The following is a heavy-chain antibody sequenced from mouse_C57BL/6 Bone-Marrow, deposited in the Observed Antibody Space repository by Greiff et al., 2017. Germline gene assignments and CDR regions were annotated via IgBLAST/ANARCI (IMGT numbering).Heavy chain of an antibody. CDR1: GFTFSSYG. CDR3: ARRRIPHWYFDV. CDR2: ISSGGSYT. J-gene: IGHJ1*03. Sequence: MLVESGGDLVKPGGSLKLSCAASGFTFSSYGMSWVRQTPDKRLEWVATISSGGSYTYYPDSVKGRFTISRDNAKNTLYLQMSSLKSEDTAMYYCARRRIPHWYFDVWGTGTTVTVSS. V-gene: IGHV5-6*02.